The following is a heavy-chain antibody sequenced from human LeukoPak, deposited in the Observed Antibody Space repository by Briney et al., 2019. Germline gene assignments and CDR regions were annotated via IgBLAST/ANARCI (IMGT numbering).Heavy chain of an antibody. D-gene: IGHD3-3*01. CDR2: INPSGGST. J-gene: IGHJ3*02. Sequence: ASVKVSCKASGYTFTSYYMHWVRQAPGQGLEWMGIINPSGGSTSYAQKFQGRVTMTRDTSTSTVYKELSSLRSEDTAVYYCARAKIFGVVIDAFDIWGQGTMVTVSS. CDR3: ARAKIFGVVIDAFDI. CDR1: GYTFTSYY. V-gene: IGHV1-46*03.